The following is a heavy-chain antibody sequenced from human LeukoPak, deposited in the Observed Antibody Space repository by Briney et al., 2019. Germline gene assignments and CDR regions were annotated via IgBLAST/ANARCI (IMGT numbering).Heavy chain of an antibody. CDR3: AKASWVSNVDAVL. Sequence: PGGSLRLSCAASGFIFRNYAMSWVRQGPARGLEWVSSLRGDGETFYADSVKGRFTLSRDDSRNTAYFQLNNLRVDDTAIYYCAKASWVSNVDAVLWGQGTLVTVSS. CDR1: GFIFRNYA. J-gene: IGHJ4*02. D-gene: IGHD3-16*01. CDR2: LRGDGET. V-gene: IGHV3-23*01.